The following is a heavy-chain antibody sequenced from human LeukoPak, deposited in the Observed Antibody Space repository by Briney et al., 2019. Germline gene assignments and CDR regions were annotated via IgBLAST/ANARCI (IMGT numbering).Heavy chain of an antibody. J-gene: IGHJ4*02. CDR1: GGSISSYY. V-gene: IGHV4-59*01. D-gene: IGHD6-13*01. Sequence: SETLSLTCTVSGGSISSYYWSWIRQPPGKGPEWIGYIYYSGTTNYNPSLKSRVTISVDTSKNQFSLKLSSVTAADTAVYYCARGVYVAAAQYGYWGQGTLVTVSS. CDR3: ARGVYVAAAQYGY. CDR2: IYYSGTT.